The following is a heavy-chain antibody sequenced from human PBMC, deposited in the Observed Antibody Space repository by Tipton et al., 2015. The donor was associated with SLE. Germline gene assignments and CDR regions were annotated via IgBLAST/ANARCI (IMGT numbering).Heavy chain of an antibody. V-gene: IGHV3-30*02. J-gene: IGHJ4*02. D-gene: IGHD3-22*01. CDR3: ARDNDYYDSSGLGY. Sequence: SLRLSCAASGFTFSSYGMHWVRQAPGKGLEWVAFIRYDGSNKYYADSVKGRFTISRDNAKNSLYLQMNSLRAEDTAVYYCARDNDYYDSSGLGYWGQGTLVTVSS. CDR1: GFTFSSYG. CDR2: IRYDGSNK.